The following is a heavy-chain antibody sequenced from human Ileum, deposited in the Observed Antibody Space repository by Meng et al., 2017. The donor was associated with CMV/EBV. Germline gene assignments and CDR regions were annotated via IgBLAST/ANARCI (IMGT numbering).Heavy chain of an antibody. V-gene: IGHV5-51*01. CDR3: ARYIAVAGTGYYFDY. Sequence: FGYSFTNYWIGWVRQMPGKGLEWMGIIYPGDSDTRYSSSFQGQVTISADKSISTAFLQWSSLKASDTAVFYCARYIAVAGTGYYFDYWGQGTLVTVSS. CDR1: GYSFTNYW. CDR2: IYPGDSDT. D-gene: IGHD6-19*01. J-gene: IGHJ4*02.